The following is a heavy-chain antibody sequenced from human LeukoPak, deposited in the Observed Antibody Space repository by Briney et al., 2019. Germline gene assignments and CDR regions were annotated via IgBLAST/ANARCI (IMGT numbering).Heavy chain of an antibody. D-gene: IGHD1-26*01. Sequence: GASVKVSCKASGYTFTSYDINWVRQATGQWLEWMGWMNPNSGNTNYAQKLQGRVTMTTDTSTSTAYMELRSLRSDDTAVYYCANIGGSGSYHYFDYWGQGTLVTVSS. V-gene: IGHV1-18*01. CDR1: GYTFTSYD. CDR3: ANIGGSGSYHYFDY. J-gene: IGHJ4*02. CDR2: MNPNSGNT.